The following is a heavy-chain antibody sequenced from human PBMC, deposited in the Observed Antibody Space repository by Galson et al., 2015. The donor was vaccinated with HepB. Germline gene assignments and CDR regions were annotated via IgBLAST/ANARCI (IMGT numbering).Heavy chain of an antibody. J-gene: IGHJ4*02. D-gene: IGHD6-6*01. CDR3: ARRNIAGRYFDY. CDR1: GFSLNTSGVG. Sequence: PALEKPTQTLTLTCAFSGFSLNTSGVGVGWIRQPPGKALEWLALSYWNDNKRYSPSLKSRLTTTKDTSKNQVVLTMTNMDPVDTATYYCARRNIAGRYFDYWGQGTLVTVSS. V-gene: IGHV2-5*01. CDR2: SYWNDNK.